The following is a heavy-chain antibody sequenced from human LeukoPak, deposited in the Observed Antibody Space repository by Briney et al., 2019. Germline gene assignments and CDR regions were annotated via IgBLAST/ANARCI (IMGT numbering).Heavy chain of an antibody. V-gene: IGHV3-64*01. CDR3: ARGAHYYYDRSGYYYFDY. J-gene: IGHJ4*02. D-gene: IGHD3-22*01. Sequence: PGGSLRLSCAASGLTFSTYAMHWVRQAPGKGLEYVSGISSNGGSTYYANSVKGRFTISRDNSKNTLFLQMGSLRAEDIAVYYCARGAHYYYDRSGYYYFDYWGQGTLVTVSS. CDR1: GLTFSTYA. CDR2: ISSNGGST.